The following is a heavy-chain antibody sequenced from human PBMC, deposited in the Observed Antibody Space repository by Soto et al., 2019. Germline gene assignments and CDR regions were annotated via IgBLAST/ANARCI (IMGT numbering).Heavy chain of an antibody. CDR2: INNDGSST. V-gene: IGHV3-74*01. Sequence: EVQLVESGGGLVQPGGSLRLSCAASGFTFSDYWMHWVRQAPGEGLLLVSRINNDGSSTNYADSVKGRYTISRDNTKNTLYLQMNSLRAEDTAVYYCARGWSVHWFDTWGQGTLVTVSS. J-gene: IGHJ5*02. CDR3: ARGWSVHWFDT. CDR1: GFTFSDYW.